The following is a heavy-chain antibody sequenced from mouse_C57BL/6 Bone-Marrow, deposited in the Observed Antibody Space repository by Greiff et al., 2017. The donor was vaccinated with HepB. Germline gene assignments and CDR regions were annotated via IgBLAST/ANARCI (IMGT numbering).Heavy chain of an antibody. J-gene: IGHJ2*01. CDR1: GYSITSGYD. CDR3: ARKAYYFDY. CDR2: ISYSGST. Sequence: VQLKQSGPGMVKPSQSLSLTCTVTGYSITSGYDWHWIRHFPGNKLEWMGYISYSGSTNYNPSLKSRISITHDTSKNHFFLKLNSVTTEDTATYYCARKAYYFDYWGQGTTLTVSS. V-gene: IGHV3-1*01.